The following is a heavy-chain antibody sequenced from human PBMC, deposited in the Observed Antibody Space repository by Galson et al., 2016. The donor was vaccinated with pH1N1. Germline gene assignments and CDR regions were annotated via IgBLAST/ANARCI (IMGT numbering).Heavy chain of an antibody. J-gene: IGHJ5*02. V-gene: IGHV3-7*01. Sequence: SLRLSCAASGFTVTDFWMTWVRQPPGRGLEWVANIKQDGRDQNYVESVKGRFTISRDNAKNSLYLQMDSLGAEDTAVYYCIRESWSLYHWGQGTLVTVST. D-gene: IGHD2-2*01. CDR3: IRESWSLYH. CDR2: IKQDGRDQ. CDR1: GFTVTDFW.